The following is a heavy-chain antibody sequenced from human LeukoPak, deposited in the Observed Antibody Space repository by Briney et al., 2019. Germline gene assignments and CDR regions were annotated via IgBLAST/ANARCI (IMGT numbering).Heavy chain of an antibody. J-gene: IGHJ4*02. D-gene: IGHD2-2*01. CDR1: GYTFTGYY. CDR2: INPNSGDT. Sequence: ASVKVSCKASGYTFTGYYIHWVRQAPGQGLEWMGWINPNSGDTNYAQNFQGRVTMTRDTSISTAYMELSRLRSEDTAVYYCARSYSQLPSHFDYWGQGTLVTVSS. CDR3: ARSYSQLPSHFDY. V-gene: IGHV1-2*02.